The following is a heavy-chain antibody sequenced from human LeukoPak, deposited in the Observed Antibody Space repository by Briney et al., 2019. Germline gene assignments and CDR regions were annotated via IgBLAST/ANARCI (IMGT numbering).Heavy chain of an antibody. CDR2: INRSGST. CDR1: GGSFSGYY. J-gene: IGHJ4*02. V-gene: IGHV4-34*01. CDR3: VRGYSGYDRGVFDY. D-gene: IGHD5-12*01. Sequence: SETLSLTCAVYGGSFSGYYWSWIRQPPGKGLEWIGEINRSGSTNYNPSLKSRVTISVDTSKNQFSLELSSVTAADTAVYYCVRGYSGYDRGVFDYWGQGTLVTVSS.